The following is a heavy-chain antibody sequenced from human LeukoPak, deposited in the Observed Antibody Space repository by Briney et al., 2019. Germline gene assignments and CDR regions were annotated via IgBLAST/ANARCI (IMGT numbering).Heavy chain of an antibody. CDR1: GGSISSYY. J-gene: IGHJ6*03. CDR2: IYYSGST. CDR3: ARNGRASDSSFPYYYYYYMDV. D-gene: IGHD6-6*01. Sequence: SETLSLTCTVSGGSISSYYWSWIRQPPGKGLEWIGYIYYSGSTNYNPSLKSRVTISVDTSKNQFSLKLSSVTAADTAVYYCARNGRASDSSFPYYYYYYMDVWGEGSTVTVSS. V-gene: IGHV4-59*01.